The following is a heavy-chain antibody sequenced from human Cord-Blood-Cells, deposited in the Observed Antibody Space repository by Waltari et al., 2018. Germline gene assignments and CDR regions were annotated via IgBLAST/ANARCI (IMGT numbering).Heavy chain of an antibody. Sequence: QVQLQESGPGLVKPSETLSLTCTVSGGSISSYYWSWIRQPPGKGLEWIGYIYYSGSTNYNPSLKSRVTISVDTSKNQFSLKLSSVTAADTAVYYYARGLDYWGQGTLVTVSS. J-gene: IGHJ4*02. CDR3: ARGLDY. V-gene: IGHV4-59*01. CDR2: IYYSGST. CDR1: GGSISSYY.